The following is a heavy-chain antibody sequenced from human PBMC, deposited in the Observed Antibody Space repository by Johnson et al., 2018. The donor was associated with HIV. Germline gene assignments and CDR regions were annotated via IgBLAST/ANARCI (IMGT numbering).Heavy chain of an antibody. Sequence: VQLVESGGGLVQPERSLRLSCAASGISVSSYYMSWIRQAPGKGLEWVSHISSSGRSTYYADSVKGRFTISRDNAKNSLYLQMNRLRAEDTAVYYCAREEIVVVTAMDAFDIWGQGTMVTVSS. CDR1: GISVSSYY. CDR3: AREEIVVVTAMDAFDI. J-gene: IGHJ3*02. V-gene: IGHV3-11*04. D-gene: IGHD2-21*02. CDR2: ISSSGRST.